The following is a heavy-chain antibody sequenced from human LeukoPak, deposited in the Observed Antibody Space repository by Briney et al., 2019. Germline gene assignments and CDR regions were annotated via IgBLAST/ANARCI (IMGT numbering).Heavy chain of an antibody. CDR3: AKDRLYFGNDFGDY. J-gene: IGHJ4*02. CDR2: ISNGGDHT. V-gene: IGHV3-23*01. Sequence: GGSLRLSCVASGFTFRDFSMSWVRQAPGKGLEWVSVISNGGDHTYYADSVRGRFAISRDNSKNTLYLQMNSLRTEDTAIYYCAKDRLYFGNDFGDYWGQGTLATVSS. D-gene: IGHD3-9*01. CDR1: GFTFRDFS.